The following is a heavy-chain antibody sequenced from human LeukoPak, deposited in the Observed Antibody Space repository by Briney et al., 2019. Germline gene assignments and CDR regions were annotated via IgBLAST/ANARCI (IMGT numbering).Heavy chain of an antibody. J-gene: IGHJ4*02. CDR1: GGSISSCNYY. V-gene: IGHV4-39*07. CDR3: ARGRYSGDYTDY. CDR2: INHSGST. D-gene: IGHD4-17*01. Sequence: SETLSLTCTVSGGSISSCNYYWGWIRQPPGKGLEWIGEINHSGSTNYNPSLKSRVAISVDTSKNQFSLKLSSVTAADTAVYYCARGRYSGDYTDYWGQGTLVTVSS.